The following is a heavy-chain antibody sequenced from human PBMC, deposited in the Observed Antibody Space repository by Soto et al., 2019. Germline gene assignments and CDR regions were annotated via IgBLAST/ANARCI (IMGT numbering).Heavy chain of an antibody. Sequence: QVQLVESGEGVVQPGRSLRLSCAASGFTFSSYAMHWVRQAPGKGLEWVAVISYDGSNKYYADSVKGRFTISRDNSKNTLYLQMNSLRAEDTAVYYCARDPVGDYSNYNYYYGMDVWGQGTTVTVSS. D-gene: IGHD4-4*01. CDR3: ARDPVGDYSNYNYYYGMDV. V-gene: IGHV3-30-3*01. CDR1: GFTFSSYA. CDR2: ISYDGSNK. J-gene: IGHJ6*02.